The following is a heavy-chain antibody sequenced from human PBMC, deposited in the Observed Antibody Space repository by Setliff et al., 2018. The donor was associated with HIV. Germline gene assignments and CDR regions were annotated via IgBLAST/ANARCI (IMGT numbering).Heavy chain of an antibody. CDR2: ISGYNGNT. Sequence: ASVKVSCKASGYTFSSYGISWVRQAPGQGLEWMGWISGYNGNTKYVQKLQGRVTMTTDTSTRTVYMELRSLRHDDTAEYFCARVPYRSAWFSGGHNPFDVWGQGTTVTVSS. V-gene: IGHV1-18*01. D-gene: IGHD6-19*01. CDR3: ARVPYRSAWFSGGHNPFDV. J-gene: IGHJ3*01. CDR1: GYTFSSYG.